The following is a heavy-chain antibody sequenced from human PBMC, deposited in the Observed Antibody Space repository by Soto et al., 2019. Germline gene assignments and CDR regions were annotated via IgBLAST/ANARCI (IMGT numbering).Heavy chain of an antibody. J-gene: IGHJ6*02. D-gene: IGHD6-13*01. CDR3: AREQQLAERSYYYYGMDV. V-gene: IGHV3-33*01. CDR1: GFTFSSYG. Sequence: GGSLRLSCAASGFTFSSYGMHWVRQAPGKGLEWVAVIWYDGSNKYYADSVKGRFTISRDNSKNTLYLQMNSLRAEDTAVYYCAREQQLAERSYYYYGMDVWGQGTTVTVSS. CDR2: IWYDGSNK.